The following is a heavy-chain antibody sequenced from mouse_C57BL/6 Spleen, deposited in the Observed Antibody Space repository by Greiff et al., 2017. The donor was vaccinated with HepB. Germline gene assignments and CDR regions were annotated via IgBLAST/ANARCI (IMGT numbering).Heavy chain of an antibody. Sequence: QVHVKQPGAELVKPGASVKLSCKASGYTFTSYWMHWVKQRPGQGLEWIGMIHPNSGSTNYNEKFKSKATLTVDKSSSTAYMQLSSLTSEDSAVYYCAREAGTWYFDVWGTGTTVTVSS. CDR1: GYTFTSYW. CDR3: AREAGTWYFDV. J-gene: IGHJ1*03. V-gene: IGHV1-64*01. CDR2: IHPNSGST. D-gene: IGHD4-1*01.